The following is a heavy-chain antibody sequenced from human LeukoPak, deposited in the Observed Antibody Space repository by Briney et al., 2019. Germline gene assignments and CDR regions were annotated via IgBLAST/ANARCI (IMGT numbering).Heavy chain of an antibody. CDR1: GYTFTGYL. D-gene: IGHD6-25*01. Sequence: GASVKVSCKASGYTFTGYLIHWVRRAPGQGLEYMGWINPNTGATEYALKFRGRVTMTRDTSTSTASMELSRLRSDDTAVYFCGRDLSTSATWELDHWGQGTLVTVSS. CDR2: INPNTGAT. CDR3: GRDLSTSATWELDH. V-gene: IGHV1-2*02. J-gene: IGHJ4*02.